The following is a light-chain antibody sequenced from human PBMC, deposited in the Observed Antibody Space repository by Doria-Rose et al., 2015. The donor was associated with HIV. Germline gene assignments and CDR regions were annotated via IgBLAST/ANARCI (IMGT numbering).Light chain of an antibody. Sequence: MTQSPPSLSASIGDRVTITCRASQGIRKHLAWYQQKPGKVPKLLIHAASTLQSGVPSRLSGSGSGTDFTLTISSLQPEDFATYYCQQSYTAPWTFGQGTKVEI. V-gene: IGKV1-27*01. CDR3: QQSYTAPWT. J-gene: IGKJ1*01. CDR2: AAS. CDR1: QGIRKH.